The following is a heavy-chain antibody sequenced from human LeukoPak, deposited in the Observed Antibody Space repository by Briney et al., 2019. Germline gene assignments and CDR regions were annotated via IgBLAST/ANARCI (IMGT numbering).Heavy chain of an antibody. V-gene: IGHV4-34*01. J-gene: IGHJ6*02. Sequence: SETLSLTCAVYGGSFSVYYWSCIRQPPGKGLEWSGEINHSGSTNYNPSLKNRVTISVDTSKNQFSLKLSSVTAADTAVYYCARATIVVVPAATITDRRYGMDVWGQGTTVTVSS. CDR3: ARATIVVVPAATITDRRYGMDV. D-gene: IGHD2-2*01. CDR2: INHSGST. CDR1: GGSFSVYY.